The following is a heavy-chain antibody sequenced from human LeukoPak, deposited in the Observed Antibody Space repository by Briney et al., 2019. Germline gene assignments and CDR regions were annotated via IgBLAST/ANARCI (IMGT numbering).Heavy chain of an antibody. V-gene: IGHV3-23*01. D-gene: IGHD2-2*01. J-gene: IGHJ4*02. CDR1: GFTFSSFA. CDR3: AKGLGYCSGTSCYWDC. CDR2: ISGSGDST. Sequence: GGSLRLSCAASGFTFSSFAMSWVRQAPGKGLEWVSAISGSGDSTYYADSVKGRFTISRDNSKNTLYLQMYSLRAEDTAVYYCAKGLGYCSGTSCYWDCWGQGTLVTVSS.